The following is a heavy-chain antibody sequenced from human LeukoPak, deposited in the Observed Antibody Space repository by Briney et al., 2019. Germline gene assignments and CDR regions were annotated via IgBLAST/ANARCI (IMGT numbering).Heavy chain of an antibody. CDR3: ARDGGIAASGRVDY. Sequence: ASVKVSCEASGYTFTNYAMDWVRQTPGQGLEWMGWINTNTGNPTYGQGFTGRFVFSLDTSSSTAYLQISSLKAEDTAVYYCARDGGIAASGRVDYWGQGTLVTVSS. J-gene: IGHJ4*02. CDR2: INTNTGNP. V-gene: IGHV7-4-1*02. CDR1: GYTFTNYA. D-gene: IGHD6-13*01.